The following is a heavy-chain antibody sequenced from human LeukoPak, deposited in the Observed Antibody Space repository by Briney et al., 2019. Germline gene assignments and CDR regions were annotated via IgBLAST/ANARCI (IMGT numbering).Heavy chain of an antibody. CDR3: ATRPPIIVGGPFDY. J-gene: IGHJ4*02. CDR2: IGGSGDST. Sequence: GGSLRLSCAASGLTFSRCAMGWVRLAPGKGLEWVSTIGGSGDSTYYAGSVKGRFTISRDHSKNTLYLQMNSLRAEDTAVYYCATRPPIIVGGPFDYWGQGILVTVSS. V-gene: IGHV3-23*01. D-gene: IGHD2/OR15-2a*01. CDR1: GLTFSRCA.